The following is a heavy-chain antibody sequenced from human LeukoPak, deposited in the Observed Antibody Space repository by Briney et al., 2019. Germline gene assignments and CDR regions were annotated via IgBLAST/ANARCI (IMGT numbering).Heavy chain of an antibody. D-gene: IGHD6-13*01. CDR1: GGSFSGSY. CDR3: ARAVTSSSSWYKWVNWFDP. V-gene: IGHV4-34*01. CDR2: VYYSGNT. J-gene: IGHJ5*02. Sequence: SETLSLTCAVYGGSFSGSYWSWLRQPPGKGLECIGSVYYSGNTYYNPSLKSRVTISVDTSKNQFSLKLSSVTAADTAVYYCARAVTSSSSWYKWVNWFDPWGQGTLVTVSS.